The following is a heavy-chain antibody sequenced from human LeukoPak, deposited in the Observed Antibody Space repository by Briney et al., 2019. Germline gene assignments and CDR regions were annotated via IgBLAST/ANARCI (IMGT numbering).Heavy chain of an antibody. V-gene: IGHV1-46*01. CDR3: ARDWADDYGDLGAFDI. CDR1: GYTFTSYY. Sequence: ASVKVSCKASGYTFTSYYMHWVRQAPGQGLEWMGIINPSGGSTSYAQKFQGRVTMTRDTSTSTVYMELSSLRSEDTAVYYCARDWADDYGDLGAFDIWGQGTMVTVSS. CDR2: INPSGGST. D-gene: IGHD4-17*01. J-gene: IGHJ3*02.